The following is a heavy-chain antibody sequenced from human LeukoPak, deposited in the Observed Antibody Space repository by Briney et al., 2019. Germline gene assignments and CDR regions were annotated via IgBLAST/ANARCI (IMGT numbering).Heavy chain of an antibody. V-gene: IGHV3-21*01. D-gene: IGHD4-23*01. CDR1: GFTFSSYA. Sequence: GGSLRLSCAAYGFTFSSYAMNWVRQAPGKGLEWVSSISSSSSYIYYADSVKGRFTISRDNAKNSLYLQMNNLRAEDTAVYYCARDKWTVVRPKPHDAFDIWGQGTMVTVSS. CDR3: ARDKWTVVRPKPHDAFDI. CDR2: ISSSSSYI. J-gene: IGHJ3*02.